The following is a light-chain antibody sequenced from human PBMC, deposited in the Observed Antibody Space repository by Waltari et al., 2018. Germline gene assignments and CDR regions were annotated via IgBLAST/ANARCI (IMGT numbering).Light chain of an antibody. J-gene: IGKJ1*01. Sequence: ETVLTQSPGTASLSPGERVTLSCRASQSVGSSSLAWYQQKPGQAPRLVIYRASRRATGITDRFSGSGSGTDFSLTISRLEPEDFAVYYCQQHGTLPATFGQGTKVEIK. CDR1: QSVGSSS. CDR2: RAS. CDR3: QQHGTLPAT. V-gene: IGKV3-20*01.